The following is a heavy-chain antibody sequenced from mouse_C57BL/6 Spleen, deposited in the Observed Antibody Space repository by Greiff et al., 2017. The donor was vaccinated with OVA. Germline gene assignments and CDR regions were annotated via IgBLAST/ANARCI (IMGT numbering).Heavy chain of an antibody. D-gene: IGHD4-1*01. CDR1: GYTFTSYG. CDR3: ARHEGWDAYYYAMDY. J-gene: IGHJ4*01. CDR2: FYPGSGSI. Sequence: QVQLQQSGAELARPGASVKLSCKASGYTFTSYGISWVKQRSGQGLEWIGWFYPGSGSIKYNEKFKDKATLTADKSSSTVYMELSRLTSEDSAVYFCARHEGWDAYYYAMDYWGQGTSVTVSS. V-gene: IGHV1-62-2*01.